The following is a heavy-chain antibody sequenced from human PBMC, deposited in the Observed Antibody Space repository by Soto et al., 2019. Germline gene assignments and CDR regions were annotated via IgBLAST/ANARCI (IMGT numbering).Heavy chain of an antibody. CDR1: GGSFSGYY. CDR2: INHSGST. Sequence: SETLSLTCAVYGGSFSGYYWSWIRQPPGKGLEWIGEINHSGSTNYNPSLKSRVTISVDTSKNQFSLKLSSVTAADTAVYYCARGVPKYCSGGSCYPVDYWGQGTLVTVSS. V-gene: IGHV4-34*01. CDR3: ARGVPKYCSGGSCYPVDY. J-gene: IGHJ4*02. D-gene: IGHD2-15*01.